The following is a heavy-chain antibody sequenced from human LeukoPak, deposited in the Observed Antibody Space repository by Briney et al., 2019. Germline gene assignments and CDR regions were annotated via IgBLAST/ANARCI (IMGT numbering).Heavy chain of an antibody. CDR3: ARRAGLYSRGFYNSFDP. V-gene: IGHV4-34*01. J-gene: IGHJ5*02. D-gene: IGHD6-19*01. CDR1: GASFRGYY. Sequence: PSETLSLTCAVYGASFRGYYWSWIRQPPGKGLEWIGEINHSGSTNYNPCLKSPVTLSVDTSKNPFSLNLGSVTPADTAVYYCARRAGLYSRGFYNSFDPWGQGTLVTVSS. CDR2: INHSGST.